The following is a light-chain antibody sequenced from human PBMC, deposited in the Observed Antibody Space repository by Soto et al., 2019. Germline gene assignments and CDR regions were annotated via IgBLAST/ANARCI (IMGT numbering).Light chain of an antibody. Sequence: DIQMTQSPSTLSASVGDRATTTCRASQSISSWLAWYQQKPGKAPKLLIYDASSLESGVPSRFSGSGSGTEFTLTISSLQPDDFATYYCQQYNSYPWTFGQGTKVDI. CDR1: QSISSW. CDR3: QQYNSYPWT. V-gene: IGKV1-5*01. J-gene: IGKJ1*01. CDR2: DAS.